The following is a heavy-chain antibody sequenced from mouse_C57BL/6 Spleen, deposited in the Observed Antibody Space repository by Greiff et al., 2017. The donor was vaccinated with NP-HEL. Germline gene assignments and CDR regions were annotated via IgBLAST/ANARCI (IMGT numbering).Heavy chain of an antibody. CDR3: ARSGGTEFAY. Sequence: VQLQQPGAELVMPGASVKLSCKASGYTFTSYWMHWVKQRPGQGLEWIGEIDPSDSYTNYNQKFKGKSTLTVDKSSSTAYMQLSSLTSEDSAVYYCARSGGTEFAYWGQGTLVTVSA. V-gene: IGHV1-69*01. J-gene: IGHJ3*01. CDR2: IDPSDSYT. CDR1: GYTFTSYW. D-gene: IGHD3-3*01.